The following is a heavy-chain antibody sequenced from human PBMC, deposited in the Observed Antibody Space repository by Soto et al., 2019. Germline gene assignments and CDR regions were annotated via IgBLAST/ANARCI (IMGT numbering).Heavy chain of an antibody. V-gene: IGHV1-18*04. CDR3: ARDSYPPAYFFDY. CDR1: GYTFINHG. J-gene: IGHJ4*02. Sequence: QVQLVQSGGEVKKPGASVKVSCKASGYTFINHGITWVRQAPGQGLEWMGWISAHNGKTNYAQKLQGRVTMTTDTSTSTAFMEMNSLRSDDTAVSYCARDSYPPAYFFDYWGQGTLVSVSS. CDR2: ISAHNGKT.